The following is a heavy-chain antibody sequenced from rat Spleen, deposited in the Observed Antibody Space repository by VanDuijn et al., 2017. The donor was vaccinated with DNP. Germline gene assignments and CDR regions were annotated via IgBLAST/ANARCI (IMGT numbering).Heavy chain of an antibody. D-gene: IGHD1-1*01. V-gene: IGHV5-22*01. CDR2: IIYDGSST. J-gene: IGHJ3*01. CDR3: AIYFYSGDNWFGY. CDR1: GFTFSDYY. Sequence: EVQLVESGGGLVQPGRSLKLSCAASGFTFSDYYMAWVRLAPAKGLEWVAYIIYDGSSTYYGDSVKGRFTLSRENAKNTLFLQMNSLRSEDTATYYCAIYFYSGDNWFGYWGQGTLVTVSS.